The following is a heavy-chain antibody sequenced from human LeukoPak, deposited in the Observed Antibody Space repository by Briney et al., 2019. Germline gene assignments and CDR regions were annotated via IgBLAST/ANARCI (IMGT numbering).Heavy chain of an antibody. J-gene: IGHJ5*02. CDR3: ARDSLMWELIDGGWFDP. Sequence: GGSLRLSCAASGFTFSSYAMHWVRQAPGKGLEWVAVISYDGSNKYYADSVKGRFTISRDNSKNTLYLQMNSLRAEDTAVYYCARDSLMWELIDGGWFDPWGQGTLVTVSS. D-gene: IGHD1-26*01. V-gene: IGHV3-30-3*01. CDR1: GFTFSSYA. CDR2: ISYDGSNK.